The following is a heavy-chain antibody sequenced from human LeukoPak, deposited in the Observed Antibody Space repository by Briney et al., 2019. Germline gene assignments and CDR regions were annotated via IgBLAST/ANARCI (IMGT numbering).Heavy chain of an antibody. V-gene: IGHV3-30*18. J-gene: IGHJ4*02. Sequence: GGSLRLSCAASGFTFSSYGMHWVRQAPGKGLEWVARISHDGSNEYFADSVKGRFTISRDNSKNTVYLQMNSLRAEDTAVYYCAKEAGIAAAGLTFNYFDYWGQGTLVTVSS. CDR2: ISHDGSNE. CDR3: AKEAGIAAAGLTFNYFDY. D-gene: IGHD6-13*01. CDR1: GFTFSSYG.